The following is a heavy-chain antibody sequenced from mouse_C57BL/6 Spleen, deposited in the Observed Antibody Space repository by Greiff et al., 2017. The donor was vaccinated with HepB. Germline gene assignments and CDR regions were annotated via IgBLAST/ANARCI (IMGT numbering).Heavy chain of an antibody. CDR1: GYTFTDYY. CDR3: ARYGNWYFDV. V-gene: IGHV1-26*01. J-gene: IGHJ1*03. Sequence: VQLKQSGPELVKPGASVKISCKASGYTFTDYYMNWVKQSHGKSLEWIGDINPNNGGTSYNQKFKGKATLTVDKSSSTAYMELRSLTSDDSAVYYCARYGNWYFDVWGTGTTVTVSS. CDR2: INPNNGGT. D-gene: IGHD1-1*02.